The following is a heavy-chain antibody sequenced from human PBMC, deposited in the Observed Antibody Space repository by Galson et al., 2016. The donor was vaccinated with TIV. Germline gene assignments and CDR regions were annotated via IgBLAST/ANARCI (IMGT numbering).Heavy chain of an antibody. CDR1: GGIFRSQA. CDR3: ARPSDSSWYFDL. V-gene: IGHV1-69*13. CDR2: IVPIYRSP. Sequence: SVKVSCKASGGIFRSQAISWVRQAPGQGLEWMGGIVPIYRSPKYARRFQGRVTITADESTSTVFVELTSLTSDDTATYYCARPSDSSWYFDLWGRGTQVIVSS. J-gene: IGHJ2*01. D-gene: IGHD6-13*01.